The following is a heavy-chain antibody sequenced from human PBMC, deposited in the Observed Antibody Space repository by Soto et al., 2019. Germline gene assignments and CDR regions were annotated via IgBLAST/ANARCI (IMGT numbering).Heavy chain of an antibody. CDR1: GFTFSSYG. J-gene: IGHJ6*02. CDR2: ISYDGSNK. V-gene: IGHV3-30*03. Sequence: GGSLRLSCAASGFTFSSYGMHWVRQAPGKGLEWVAVISYDGSNKYYADSVKGRFTISRDNSKNTLYLQMNSLRAEDTAVYYCARVLYSSSPSRVYYCGMDVWGQGTAVTVSS. CDR3: ARVLYSSSPSRVYYCGMDV. D-gene: IGHD6-6*01.